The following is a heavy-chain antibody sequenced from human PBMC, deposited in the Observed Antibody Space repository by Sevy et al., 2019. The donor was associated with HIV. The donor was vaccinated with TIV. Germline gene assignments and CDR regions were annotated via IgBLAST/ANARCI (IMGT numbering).Heavy chain of an antibody. V-gene: IGHV3-15*01. CDR2: LRSKSDGTTT. CDR3: TTRPNYDSSGYYYPKFDH. J-gene: IGHJ4*02. D-gene: IGHD3-22*01. Sequence: GGSLRLSCAASGFTFSSYWMSWVRQAPGKGLEWVGRLRSKSDGTTTDYAAPVKGRFTISRDDSKNTVYLQMSGLEIEDTAVYYCTTRPNYDSSGYYYPKFDHWGQGTLVTVSS. CDR1: GFTFSSYW.